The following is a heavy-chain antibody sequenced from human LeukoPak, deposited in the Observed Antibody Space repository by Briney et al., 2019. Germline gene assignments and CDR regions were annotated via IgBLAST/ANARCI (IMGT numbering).Heavy chain of an antibody. V-gene: IGHV4-39*07. Sequence: SETLSLTCTVSGGSISSYYWGWIRQPPGKGLEWIGNMYYSGRTYYNPSLKSRVTISLDKSKNQFSLKLSSVTAADTAVYYCARSRGYTDGQTIDYWGQGTLVTVSS. CDR1: GGSISSYY. CDR3: ARSRGYTDGQTIDY. CDR2: MYYSGRT. J-gene: IGHJ4*02. D-gene: IGHD5-18*01.